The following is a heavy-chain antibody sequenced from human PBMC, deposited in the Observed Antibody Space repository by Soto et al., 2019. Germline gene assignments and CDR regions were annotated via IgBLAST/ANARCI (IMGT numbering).Heavy chain of an antibody. D-gene: IGHD1-26*01. J-gene: IGHJ5*02. Sequence: SETLSLTCAVYGGSFSGYYWSWIRQPPGKGLEWIGEINHSGSTNYNPSLKSRVTISVDTSKNQFSLKLSSVTAADTAVYYCARGRGSYYHWGQGTLVTVSS. CDR2: INHSGST. CDR3: ARGRGSYYH. V-gene: IGHV4-34*01. CDR1: GGSFSGYY.